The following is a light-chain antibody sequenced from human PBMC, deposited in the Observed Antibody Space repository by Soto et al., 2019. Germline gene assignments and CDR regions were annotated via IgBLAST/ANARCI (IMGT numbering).Light chain of an antibody. CDR1: SSDIGAFTF. CDR3: SSYTSSSTHV. J-gene: IGLJ1*01. CDR2: DDN. V-gene: IGLV2-14*03. Sequence: QSAPTQPASVSGSPGQSITISCTGTSSDIGAFTFVSWYQQHPGKVPKLMIFDDNRRPSGVSDRFSGSKSGNTASLTISGLQAEDEGDYYCSSYTSSSTHVFGSGTKVTVL.